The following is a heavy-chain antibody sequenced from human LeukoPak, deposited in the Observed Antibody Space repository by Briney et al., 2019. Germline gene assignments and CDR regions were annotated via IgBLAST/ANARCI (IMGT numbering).Heavy chain of an antibody. Sequence: SETLSLTCAVYGGSFSGYYWSWIRQPPGKGLEWIGEINHSGSTNYNPSLKSRVTISVDTSKNQFSLKLSSVTAADTAVYYCARGLRSITGTKRFDPWGQGTLVTVSS. CDR1: GGSFSGYY. D-gene: IGHD1-20*01. V-gene: IGHV4-34*01. CDR3: ARGLRSITGTKRFDP. CDR2: INHSGST. J-gene: IGHJ5*02.